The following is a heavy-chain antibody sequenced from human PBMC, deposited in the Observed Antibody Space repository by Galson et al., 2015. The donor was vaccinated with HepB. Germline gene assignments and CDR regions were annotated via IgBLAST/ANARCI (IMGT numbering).Heavy chain of an antibody. CDR2: ISWNSGSI. D-gene: IGHD4-17*01. CDR1: GFTFDDYA. CDR3: AKAHAGERGDAFDI. Sequence: PRLSCAASGFTFDDYAMHWVRQAPGKGLEWVSGISWNSGSIGYADSVKGRFTISRDNAKNSLYLQMNSLRAEDTALYYCAKAHAGERGDAFDIWGQGTMVTVSS. J-gene: IGHJ3*02. V-gene: IGHV3-9*01.